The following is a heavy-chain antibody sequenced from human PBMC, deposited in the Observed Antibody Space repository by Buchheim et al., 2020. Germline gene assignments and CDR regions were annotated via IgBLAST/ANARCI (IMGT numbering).Heavy chain of an antibody. CDR3: TTDHPGVTAAGASDN. D-gene: IGHD6-13*01. Sequence: VQLVESGGGVVQPGRSLRLSCAASGFTFSSYAMSWVRQAPGKGLEWVSYIGSRSSIIYYADSVKGRFTISRDNAKNSLYLQMNSLRDEDTALYYCTTDHPGVTAAGASDNWGQRTL. CDR1: GFTFSSYA. V-gene: IGHV3-48*02. J-gene: IGHJ4*02. CDR2: IGSRSSII.